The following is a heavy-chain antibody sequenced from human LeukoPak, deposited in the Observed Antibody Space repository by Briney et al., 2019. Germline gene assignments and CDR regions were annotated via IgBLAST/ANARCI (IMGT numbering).Heavy chain of an antibody. CDR3: ARDWGEKAVAGPRRFDP. J-gene: IGHJ5*02. D-gene: IGHD6-19*01. Sequence: PSETLSLTCTVSGGSISSYYWSWIRQPAGKGLEWIGRIYTSGSTNYNPSLKSRVTMSVDTSKNQFSLKLSSVTAADTAVYYCARDWGEKAVAGPRRFDPWGQGTLVTVSS. CDR1: GGSISSYY. CDR2: IYTSGST. V-gene: IGHV4-4*07.